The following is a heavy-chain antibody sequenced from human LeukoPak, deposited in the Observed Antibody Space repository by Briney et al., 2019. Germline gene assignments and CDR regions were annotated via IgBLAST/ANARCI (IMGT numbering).Heavy chain of an antibody. V-gene: IGHV4-31*03. CDR1: GGSISSGGYY. CDR2: IYYSGGT. CDR3: AMRRDGYNYFFDY. Sequence: PSQTLSLTCTVSGGSISSGGYYWSWIRQHPGKGLEWIGYIYYSGGTYYNPSLKSRVTISVDTSKNQFSLKLSSVTAADTAVYYCAMRRDGYNYFFDYWGQGTLVTVSS. D-gene: IGHD5-24*01. J-gene: IGHJ4*02.